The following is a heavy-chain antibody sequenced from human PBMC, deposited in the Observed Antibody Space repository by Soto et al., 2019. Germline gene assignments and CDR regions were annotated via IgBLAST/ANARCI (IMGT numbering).Heavy chain of an antibody. CDR1: GFPFISYA. CDR3: AKDPPARVWFDP. J-gene: IGHJ5*02. V-gene: IGHV3-23*01. Sequence: GSLRLSCSASGFPFISYAMSWVRPAPGKGLEWVSAISGSGGSTYYADSVKGRFTISRDNSKNTLYLQMNSLRAEDTAVYYCAKDPPARVWFDPWGQGTLVTVSA. CDR2: ISGSGGST.